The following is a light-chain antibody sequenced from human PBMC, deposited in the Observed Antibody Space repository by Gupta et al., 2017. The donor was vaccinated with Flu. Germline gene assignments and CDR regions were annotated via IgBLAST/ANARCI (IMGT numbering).Light chain of an antibody. CDR1: QSVSSN. V-gene: IGKV3-15*01. Sequence: ELVMTQSPATLSVSPGERATLSCRASQSVSSNLAWYQQKPGQAPRLLIYGASTRATGIPARFSGSGSGTEFTLTISSLQSEDFAVYYCQQYNNWAPGTFGQGTKLEIK. CDR2: GAS. CDR3: QQYNNWAPGT. J-gene: IGKJ2*02.